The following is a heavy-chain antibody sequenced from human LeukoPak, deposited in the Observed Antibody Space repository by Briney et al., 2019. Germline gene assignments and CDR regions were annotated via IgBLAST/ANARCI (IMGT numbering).Heavy chain of an antibody. V-gene: IGHV3-21*04. Sequence: GGSLRLSCAASGFTFSSYSMNWVRQAPGKGLEWVSFISGTSSYIYYADSVKGRFTISRDNSKNTLYLQMNSLRAEDTAVYYCAKVRAGPEYWGQGTLVTVSS. CDR3: AKVRAGPEY. D-gene: IGHD6-13*01. CDR1: GFTFSSYS. CDR2: ISGTSSYI. J-gene: IGHJ4*02.